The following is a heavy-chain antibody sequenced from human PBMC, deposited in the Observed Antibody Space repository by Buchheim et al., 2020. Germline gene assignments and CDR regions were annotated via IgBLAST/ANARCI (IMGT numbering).Heavy chain of an antibody. CDR1: GGTFSSYA. D-gene: IGHD3-22*01. J-gene: IGHJ6*02. Sequence: QVQLVQSGAEVKKPGSSVKVSCKASGGTFSSYAISWVRQAPRQGLEWMGGIIPIFGTANYAQKFQGRVTITADKSTSTAYMELSSLRSEDTAVYYCARDWTLSEGRDDSYYYGMDVWGQGTT. CDR3: ARDWTLSEGRDDSYYYGMDV. V-gene: IGHV1-69*06. CDR2: IIPIFGTA.